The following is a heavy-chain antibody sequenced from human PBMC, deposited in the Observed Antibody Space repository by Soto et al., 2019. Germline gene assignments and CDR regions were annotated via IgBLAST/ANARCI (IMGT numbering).Heavy chain of an antibody. CDR2: ISGSGGST. CDR3: AKDMDYGDYSIWFDP. Sequence: EVQLLESGGGLVQPGGSLRLSCAASGFTFSSYAMSWVRQAPGKGLEWVSAISGSGGSTYYADSVKGRFTISRDNSKNTLYLQMHSPRAEDTAVYYCAKDMDYGDYSIWFDPWGQGTMVTVSS. D-gene: IGHD4-17*01. J-gene: IGHJ5*02. V-gene: IGHV3-23*01. CDR1: GFTFSSYA.